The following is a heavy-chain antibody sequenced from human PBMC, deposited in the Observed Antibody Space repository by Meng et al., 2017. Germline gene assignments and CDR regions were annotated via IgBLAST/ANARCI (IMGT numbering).Heavy chain of an antibody. CDR3: SYGSIAVAGTPFDY. Sequence: GESLKISCAASGFTVSSNYMSWVRQAPGKGLEWVSVIYSGGSTYYADSVKGRFTISRDNSKNTLYLQMNSLSGEDTAVYYCSYGSIAVAGTPFDYWGQGTLVNVSS. CDR1: GFTVSSNY. D-gene: IGHD6-19*01. CDR2: IYSGGST. V-gene: IGHV3-53*01. J-gene: IGHJ4*02.